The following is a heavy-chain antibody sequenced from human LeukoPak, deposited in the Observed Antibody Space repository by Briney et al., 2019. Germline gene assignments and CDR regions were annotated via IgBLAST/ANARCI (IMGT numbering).Heavy chain of an antibody. CDR1: GFTFSSYA. V-gene: IGHV3-30*04. CDR2: IPYDGSNK. D-gene: IGHD6-6*01. Sequence: GGSLRLSCAASGFTFSSYAMHWVRQAPGKGLEWVALIPYDGSNKYYADSVKGRFTVSRDNSKNTLYLQMNSLRVEDTAVYYCAKHHRMAARLVYFDYWGQGTWSPSPQ. J-gene: IGHJ4*02. CDR3: AKHHRMAARLVYFDY.